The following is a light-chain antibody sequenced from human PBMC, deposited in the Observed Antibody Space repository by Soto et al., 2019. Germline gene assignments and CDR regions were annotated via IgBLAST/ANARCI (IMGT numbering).Light chain of an antibody. CDR2: DAS. Sequence: EFVLTQSPGTLSLSPGERTTLSCRAIQTVRNNYLAWYQQKPGQAPTLLIYDASNRATGTPTRFSGSGSGTDFTLSITRLEPEDFAVYYCQQYETSLGLTFGQGTKVDNK. CDR3: QQYETSLGLT. J-gene: IGKJ1*01. CDR1: QTVRNNY. V-gene: IGKV3-20*01.